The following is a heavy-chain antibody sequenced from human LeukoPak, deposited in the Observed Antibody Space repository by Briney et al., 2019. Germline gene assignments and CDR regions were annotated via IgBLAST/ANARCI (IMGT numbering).Heavy chain of an antibody. CDR2: IKEDGSVK. V-gene: IGHV3-7*03. Sequence: GGSLRLSCAASGFTFSSYWMSWVRQAPGKGLEWVANIKEDGSVKFYVDSVRGRFTISRDNTKNSLYLQMNGLRAEDTAMYYCARGDFNDLRYGCWGQGSLVTVSS. CDR1: GFTFSSYW. CDR3: ARGDFNDLRYGC. D-gene: IGHD2-21*02. J-gene: IGHJ4*02.